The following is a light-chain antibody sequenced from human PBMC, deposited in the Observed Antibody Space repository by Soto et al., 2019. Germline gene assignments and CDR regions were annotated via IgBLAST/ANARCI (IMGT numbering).Light chain of an antibody. Sequence: QSALTQPPSASGSPGQSVTISCTGTSSDVGGYNFVSWYQQHPGKAPKLMIYEVSERPSGVPDRFSGSKSGNTASLTVSGRQPEDEADYYCSSYAGSNIVVFGGGTKLTVL. CDR3: SSYAGSNIVV. CDR1: SSDVGGYNF. CDR2: EVS. V-gene: IGLV2-8*01. J-gene: IGLJ2*01.